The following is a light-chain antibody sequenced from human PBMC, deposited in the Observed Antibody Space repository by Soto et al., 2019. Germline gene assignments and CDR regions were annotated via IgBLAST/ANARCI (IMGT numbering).Light chain of an antibody. V-gene: IGKV1-5*03. CDR3: QKYNTYLWK. J-gene: IGKJ1*01. Sequence: DIQLTQTPSTLSASIGDIVTITCRASQSISSWLAWYQQKPGRLPRLLIYQASTLESGVPSRFSGSGSGTEFTLTISSLQPDDFATYYCQKYNTYLWKFGQGTKVDIK. CDR1: QSISSW. CDR2: QAS.